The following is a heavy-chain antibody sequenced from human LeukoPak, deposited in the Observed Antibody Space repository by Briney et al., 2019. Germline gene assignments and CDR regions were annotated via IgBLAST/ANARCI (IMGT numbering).Heavy chain of an antibody. CDR1: GDSISSSSYC. D-gene: IGHD5-12*01. CDR2: IYNSANT. Sequence: NPSETLSLTCTVSGDSISSSSYCWDWIRQPPGKGLEWIVNIYNSANTHYNPSLKTRITMSVDTPKNQFSLKLNSVTAADTGIYYCARHSRSAYTGYENAFDFWGQGTMVTVSS. J-gene: IGHJ3*01. V-gene: IGHV4-39*01. CDR3: ARHSRSAYTGYENAFDF.